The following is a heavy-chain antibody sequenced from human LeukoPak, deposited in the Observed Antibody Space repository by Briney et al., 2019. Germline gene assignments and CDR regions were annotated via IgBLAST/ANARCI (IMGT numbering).Heavy chain of an antibody. CDR1: GYTFTSYG. D-gene: IGHD6-19*01. J-gene: IGHJ4*02. Sequence: ASVKVSCKASGYTFTSYGISWVRQAPGQGLEWMGWISAYNGKTNYAQKLQGRVTMTTDTSTSTAYMELRSLRSDDTAVYYCARDYSSGCPTDYWGQGTLVTVSS. V-gene: IGHV1-18*01. CDR2: ISAYNGKT. CDR3: ARDYSSGCPTDY.